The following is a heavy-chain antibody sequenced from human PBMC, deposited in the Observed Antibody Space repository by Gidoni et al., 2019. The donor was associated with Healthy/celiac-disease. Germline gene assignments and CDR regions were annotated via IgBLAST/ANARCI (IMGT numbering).Heavy chain of an antibody. Sequence: QVQLVQSGAEVKKPGSSVQVSCKASGGTFSSYSISWVRQAPGQGLEWMGRIIPILGIANYAQKFQGRVTITADKSTSTAYMELSSLRSEDTAVYYCARVDLRTGPYYDSSGYYPNWGQGTLVTVSS. J-gene: IGHJ4*02. CDR1: GGTFSSYS. V-gene: IGHV1-69*04. D-gene: IGHD3-22*01. CDR2: IIPILGIA. CDR3: ARVDLRTGPYYDSSGYYPN.